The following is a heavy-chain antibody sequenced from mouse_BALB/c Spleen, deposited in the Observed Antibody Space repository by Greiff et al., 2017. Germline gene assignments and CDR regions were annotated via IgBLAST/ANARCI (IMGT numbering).Heavy chain of an antibody. V-gene: IGHV1-80*01. J-gene: IGHJ2*01. CDR2: IYPGDGDT. D-gene: IGHD2-1*01. CDR3: AREGLLL. CDR1: GYAFSSYW. Sequence: VQLVESGAELVRPGSSVKISCKASGYAFSSYWMNWVKQRPGQGLEWIGQIYPGDGDTNYNGKFKGKATLTADKSSSTAYMQLSSLTSEDSAVYFCAREGLLLWGQGTTLTVSS.